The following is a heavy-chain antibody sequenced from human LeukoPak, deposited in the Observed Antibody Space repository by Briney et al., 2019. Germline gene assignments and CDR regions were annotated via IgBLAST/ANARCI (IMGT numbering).Heavy chain of an antibody. J-gene: IGHJ4*02. CDR3: ARDASSGYYFDY. V-gene: IGHV3-33*01. CDR1: GFTFSSYG. CDR2: IWYDGSNK. D-gene: IGHD3-22*01. Sequence: GRSLRLSCAASGFTFSSYGMHWVRQAPGKGLEWVAVIWYDGSNKYYADSVKGRFTISRDNSKNTLYLQMNSLRAEDAAVYYCARDASSGYYFDYWGQGTLVTVSS.